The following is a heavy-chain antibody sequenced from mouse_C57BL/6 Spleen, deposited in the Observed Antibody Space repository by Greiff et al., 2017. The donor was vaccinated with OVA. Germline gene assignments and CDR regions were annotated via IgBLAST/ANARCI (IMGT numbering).Heavy chain of an antibody. CDR2: ISYDGSN. CDR1: GYSITSGYY. J-gene: IGHJ3*01. D-gene: IGHD2-4*01. CDR3: ARDYDYDVAY. Sequence: DVKLQESGPGLVKPSQSLSLTCSVTGYSITSGYYWNWIRQFPGNKLEWMGYISYDGSNNYNPSLKNRISITRDTSKNQFFLKLNSVTTEDTATYYCARDYDYDVAYWGQGTLVTVSA. V-gene: IGHV3-6*01.